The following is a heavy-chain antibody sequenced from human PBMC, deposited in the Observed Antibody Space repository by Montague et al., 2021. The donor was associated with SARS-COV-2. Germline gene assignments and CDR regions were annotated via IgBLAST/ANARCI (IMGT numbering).Heavy chain of an antibody. CDR1: GGSISSGGYY. J-gene: IGHJ6*03. Sequence: SETLSLTCTVSGGSISSGGYYWSWIRQPPGKGLEWIGEISQSGNTKYNPSLQSRVSISLDTSRNQFSLKVSSVTAADTAIYYCARLGDGIVPSPILGLGPYYSFYYMDVWGKGTTVTVSS. CDR3: ARLGDGIVPSPILGLGPYYSFYYMDV. CDR2: ISQSGNT. V-gene: IGHV4-61*08. D-gene: IGHD2-2*02.